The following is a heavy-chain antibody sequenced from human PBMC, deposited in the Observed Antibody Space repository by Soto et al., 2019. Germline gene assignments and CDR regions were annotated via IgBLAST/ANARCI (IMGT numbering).Heavy chain of an antibody. CDR2: ISWNSGSI. V-gene: IGHV3-9*01. J-gene: IGHJ1*01. D-gene: IGHD4-17*01. Sequence: EVQLVESGGGLVQPGRSLRLSCAASGFTFDDYAMHWVRQAPGKGLEWVSGISWNSGSIGYADSVKGRFTISRDNAKNSLYLQMNRLRAEDTALYYCAKASATVTHFQHWGQGTLVTVSS. CDR3: AKASATVTHFQH. CDR1: GFTFDDYA.